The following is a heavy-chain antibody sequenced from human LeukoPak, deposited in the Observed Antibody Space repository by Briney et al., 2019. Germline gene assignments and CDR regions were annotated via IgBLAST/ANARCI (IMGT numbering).Heavy chain of an antibody. CDR1: GFPFNTYS. Sequence: NPGGSLRLSCAASGFPFNTYSMNWVRQAPGKGLEWVSSISSGSDYIHYADSVKGRFTISRDNAKSSVHLQMSSLRAEDTAVYYCSGSYSYYYAMHVWGQGTTVTVSS. J-gene: IGHJ6*02. CDR2: ISSGSDYI. CDR3: SGSYSYYYAMHV. V-gene: IGHV3-21*01.